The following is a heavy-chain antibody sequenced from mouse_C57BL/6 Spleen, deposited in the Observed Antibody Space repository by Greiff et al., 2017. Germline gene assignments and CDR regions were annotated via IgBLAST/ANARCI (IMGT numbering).Heavy chain of an antibody. V-gene: IGHV1-52*01. CDR3: ARGGGNYGAMDY. D-gene: IGHD2-1*01. J-gene: IGHJ4*01. CDR1: GYTFTSYW. CDR2: IDPSDSET. Sequence: VQLQQPGAELVRPGSSVKLSCKASGYTFTSYWMHWVKQRPIQGLEWIGNIDPSDSETPYNQKFKDKATLTVDKSSSTAYMQLSSLTSEDSAVYYCARGGGNYGAMDYWGQGTSVTVSS.